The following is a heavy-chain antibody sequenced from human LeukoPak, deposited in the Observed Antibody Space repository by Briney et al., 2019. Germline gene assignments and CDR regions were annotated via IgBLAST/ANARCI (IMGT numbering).Heavy chain of an antibody. Sequence: GRSLRLSCAASGSTFDDYAMHWVRQAPGKGLEWVSGISWNSGGIGYADSVKGRFTISRDNAKNSLYLQMNSLRAEDTALYYCAKVLGPGYNYEDAFDIWGQGTMVTVSS. CDR2: ISWNSGGI. J-gene: IGHJ3*02. D-gene: IGHD5-24*01. CDR3: AKVLGPGYNYEDAFDI. CDR1: GSTFDDYA. V-gene: IGHV3-9*01.